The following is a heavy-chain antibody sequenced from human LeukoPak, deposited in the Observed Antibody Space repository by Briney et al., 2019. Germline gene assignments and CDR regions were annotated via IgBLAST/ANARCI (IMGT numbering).Heavy chain of an antibody. J-gene: IGHJ6*03. Sequence: SETLSLTCTVSGYSISSGYYWGWIRQPPGKGLERIGSIYHSGSTYYNPSLKSRVTISLDESKNQFSLKLSSVTAADTAVYFCARGGCYMSASWYRSVYYYMDVWGKGTTVTVSS. CDR3: ARGGCYMSASWYRSVYYYMDV. CDR2: IYHSGST. V-gene: IGHV4-38-2*02. CDR1: GYSISSGYY. D-gene: IGHD6-13*01.